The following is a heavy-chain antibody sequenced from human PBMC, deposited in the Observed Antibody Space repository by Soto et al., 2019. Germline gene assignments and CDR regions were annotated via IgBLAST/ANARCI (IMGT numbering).Heavy chain of an antibody. J-gene: IGHJ4*02. CDR2: ISWNSGSI. Sequence: PGGSLRLSCAASGLTFDDYAMHWVRQAPGKGLEWVSGISWNSGSIGYADSVKGRFTISRDNAKNSLYLQMNSLRTEDTALFSCEKSAVAGPGYFAYWVQGTLVTVSS. V-gene: IGHV3-9*01. D-gene: IGHD6-19*01. CDR1: GLTFDDYA. CDR3: EKSAVAGPGYFAY.